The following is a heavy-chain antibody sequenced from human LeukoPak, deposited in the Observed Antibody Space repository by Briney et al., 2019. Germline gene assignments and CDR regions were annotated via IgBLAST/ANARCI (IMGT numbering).Heavy chain of an antibody. D-gene: IGHD2-2*01. CDR1: GFTFGVYA. CDR2: ISSKAYGGTT. Sequence: GGSLRLSCTASGFTFGVYAVSCVRQAPGEGREWVGFISSKAYGGTTEYAASVKGRFTISRDDSKSIAYLQMNSLKTEDTAVYYCTRDGIEYCSSTSCYGGGYDYWGQGTLVTVSS. J-gene: IGHJ4*02. V-gene: IGHV3-49*04. CDR3: TRDGIEYCSSTSCYGGGYDY.